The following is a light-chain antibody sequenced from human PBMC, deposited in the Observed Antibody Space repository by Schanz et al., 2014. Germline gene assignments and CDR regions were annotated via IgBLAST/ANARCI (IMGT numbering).Light chain of an antibody. J-gene: IGLJ3*02. V-gene: IGLV1-40*01. CDR1: SSNIGAGYD. Sequence: QSVLTQPPSVSGAPGQRVTISCTGSSSNIGAGYDVHWYQQLPGTAPKLLIYGNSNRPSGVPDRFSGSKSGTSASLAISGLQAEDEADYYCQSYDTSLRTYLCGGGTKLTVL. CDR3: QSYDTSLRTYL. CDR2: GNS.